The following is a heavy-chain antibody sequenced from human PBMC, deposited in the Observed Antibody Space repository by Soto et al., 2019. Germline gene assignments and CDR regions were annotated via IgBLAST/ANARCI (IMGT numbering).Heavy chain of an antibody. V-gene: IGHV3-23*01. CDR1: GFTFSSYA. CDR3: AKELGAGYCSGGSCYPELFGMDV. Sequence: GGSLRLSCAASGFTFSSYAMSWVRQAPGKGLEWVSAISGSGGSTYYADSVKGRFTISRDNSKNTLYLQMNSLRAEDTAVYYCAKELGAGYCSGGSCYPELFGMDVWGQGTTVTVSS. J-gene: IGHJ6*02. D-gene: IGHD2-15*01. CDR2: ISGSGGST.